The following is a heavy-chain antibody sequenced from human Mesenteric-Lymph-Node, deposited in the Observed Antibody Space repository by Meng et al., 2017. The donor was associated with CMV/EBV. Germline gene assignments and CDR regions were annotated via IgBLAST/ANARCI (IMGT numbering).Heavy chain of an antibody. CDR1: GGSFSGYY. Sequence: HGQLPQWGAGLLKPLEALSVTCAVYGGSFSGYYWNWIRQSPEKGLEWIGEINHSGSTTYNPSFTSRIIISVDTSTNQISLNMSSVTAADTAVYYCARGSSYDILTGYFDYWGQGALVTVSS. D-gene: IGHD3-9*01. CDR2: INHSGST. V-gene: IGHV4-34*01. J-gene: IGHJ4*02. CDR3: ARGSSYDILTGYFDY.